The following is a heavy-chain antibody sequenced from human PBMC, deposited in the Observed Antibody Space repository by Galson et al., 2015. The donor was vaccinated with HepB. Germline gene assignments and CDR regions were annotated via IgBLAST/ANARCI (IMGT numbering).Heavy chain of an antibody. V-gene: IGHV2-5*02. CDR1: GFSLSTSGVG. D-gene: IGHD5-18*01. Sequence: PALVKPTQTLTLTCTFSGFSLSTSGVGVGWIRQPPGKALEWLALIYWDDDKRYSPSLKSRLSITKGTSKNQVVLTMTNMDPVDTATYYCAHRDTTMVFFDYWGQGTLVTVSS. J-gene: IGHJ4*02. CDR3: AHRDTTMVFFDY. CDR2: IYWDDDK.